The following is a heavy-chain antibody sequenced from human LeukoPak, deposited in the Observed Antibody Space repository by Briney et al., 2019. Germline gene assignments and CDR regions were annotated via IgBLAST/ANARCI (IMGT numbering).Heavy chain of an antibody. Sequence: GGSLRLSCTASGFTFGDYAMSWIRQAPGKGLEWVSAISGSGGSTYYADSVKGRFTISRDNSKNTLYLQMNSLRAEDTAVYYCAKVRGARPYWGQGTLVTVSS. J-gene: IGHJ4*02. D-gene: IGHD3-16*01. CDR3: AKVRGARPY. CDR2: ISGSGGST. CDR1: GFTFGDYA. V-gene: IGHV3-23*01.